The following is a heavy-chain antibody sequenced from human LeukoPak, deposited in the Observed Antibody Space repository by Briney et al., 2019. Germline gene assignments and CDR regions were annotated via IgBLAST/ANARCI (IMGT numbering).Heavy chain of an antibody. CDR3: ARDGDSYGYGIDY. D-gene: IGHD5-18*01. V-gene: IGHV3-48*03. Sequence: GGSLRLSCSASGFTFSIYEMNWVRQAPGKGLEWVSYISSSGSTIYYAASVKGRFTISRDNAKNSLYLRMNSLRGEDTAIYYCARDGDSYGYGIDYWGQGTLVTVSP. CDR1: GFTFSIYE. J-gene: IGHJ4*02. CDR2: ISSSGSTI.